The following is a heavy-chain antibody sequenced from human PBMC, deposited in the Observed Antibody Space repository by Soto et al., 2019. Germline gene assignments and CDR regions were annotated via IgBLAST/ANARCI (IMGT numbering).Heavy chain of an antibody. J-gene: IGHJ4*02. Sequence: ASVKVSCKVSGYALTELSMHWVRQAPGKGLEWMGGFDPEDGETIYAQKFQGRVTMTEDTSTDTAYMELSSLRSEDTAVYYCAVGAASPKTYFDYWGQGTLVTVSS. D-gene: IGHD6-25*01. CDR3: AVGAASPKTYFDY. CDR2: FDPEDGET. CDR1: GYALTELS. V-gene: IGHV1-24*01.